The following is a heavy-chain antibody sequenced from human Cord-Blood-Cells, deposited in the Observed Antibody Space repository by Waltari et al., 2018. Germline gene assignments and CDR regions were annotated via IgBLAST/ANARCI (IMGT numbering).Heavy chain of an antibody. V-gene: IGHV3-9*01. CDR3: AKDYYYDSSGYDY. CDR2: ISWNSGSI. CDR1: GFTFDAYA. D-gene: IGHD3-22*01. J-gene: IGHJ4*02. Sequence: EVQLVESGGGLVQPGRSLRLSCAASGFTFDAYAMHWVRQAPGKGPEWVSGISWNSGSIGYADSVKGRFTISRDNAKNSLYLQMNSLRAEDTALYYCAKDYYYDSSGYDYWGQGTLVTVSS.